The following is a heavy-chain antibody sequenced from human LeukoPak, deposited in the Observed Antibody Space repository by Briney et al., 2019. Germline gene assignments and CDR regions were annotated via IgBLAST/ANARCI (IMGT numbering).Heavy chain of an antibody. J-gene: IGHJ3*02. CDR3: TKGRDGYSYDAFDI. Sequence: SLRLSCAASGFTFSDYNMRWIRQAPGKGLEWVSSISWNSGIIAYADSVKGRFTISRDNAKNSLYVQMNSLRAEDTALYYCTKGRDGYSYDAFDIWGQGTLVTVSS. CDR2: ISWNSGII. V-gene: IGHV3-9*01. D-gene: IGHD5-24*01. CDR1: GFTFSDYN.